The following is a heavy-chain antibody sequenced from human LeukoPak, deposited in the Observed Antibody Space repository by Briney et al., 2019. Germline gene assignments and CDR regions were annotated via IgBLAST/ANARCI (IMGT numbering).Heavy chain of an antibody. V-gene: IGHV3-7*01. J-gene: IGHJ4*02. CDR1: GFTFSSYW. CDR3: ASPVIAAAGTQDSDY. CDR2: IKQDGSEK. Sequence: PGGSLRLSCAASGFTFSSYWMSWVRQAPGTGLEWVANIKQDGSEKYYVDSVKGRFTISRDNAKNSLYLQMNSLRVEDTAVYYCASPVIAAAGTQDSDYWGQGTLVTVSS. D-gene: IGHD6-13*01.